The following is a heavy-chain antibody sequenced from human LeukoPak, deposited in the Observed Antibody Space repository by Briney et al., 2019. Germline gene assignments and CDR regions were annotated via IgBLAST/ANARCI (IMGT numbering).Heavy chain of an antibody. CDR3: AKFSYGDYVA. V-gene: IGHV3-30*02. D-gene: IGHD4-17*01. CDR2: IRHDESNK. Sequence: GGSLRLSCATSGFVFSKNGMHWVRQAPGKGLEWVAFIRHDESNKYYADSVKGRFTISRDNSKNALSLQMNSLRPDDTAVYYCAKFSYGDYVAWGQGSLVIVSS. CDR1: GFVFSKNG. J-gene: IGHJ5*02.